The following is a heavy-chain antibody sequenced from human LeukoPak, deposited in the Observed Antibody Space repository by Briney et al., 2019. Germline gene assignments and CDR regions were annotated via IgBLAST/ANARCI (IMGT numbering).Heavy chain of an antibody. J-gene: IGHJ4*02. D-gene: IGHD6-13*01. Sequence: GGSLRLSCAASGFIFNDYYMSWVRQAPGEGLEWVSVLYAGGDTKSADSVKGRFTISRDNSKNTLYLQMNSVRAEDTAIYYCAKEGDSWQFEYWGQGALVTVSS. CDR3: AKEGDSWQFEY. V-gene: IGHV3-66*01. CDR1: GFIFNDYY. CDR2: LYAGGDT.